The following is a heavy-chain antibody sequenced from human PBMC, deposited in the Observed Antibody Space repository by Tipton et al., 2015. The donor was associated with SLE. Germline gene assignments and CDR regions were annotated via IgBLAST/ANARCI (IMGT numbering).Heavy chain of an antibody. V-gene: IGHV4-61*05. CDR1: GGSIRRNTYY. CDR3: ARGIATGAIFGVVPLF. Sequence: TLSLTCTVSGGSIRRNTYYWDWIRQPPGKELEWIGYIYHTGSTNYNPSLRSRVAISVDTSKNQLSLNLTSLTGADTAVYYCARGIATGAIFGVVPLFWGQGRMVSVSS. CDR2: IYHTGST. D-gene: IGHD3-3*01. J-gene: IGHJ3*01.